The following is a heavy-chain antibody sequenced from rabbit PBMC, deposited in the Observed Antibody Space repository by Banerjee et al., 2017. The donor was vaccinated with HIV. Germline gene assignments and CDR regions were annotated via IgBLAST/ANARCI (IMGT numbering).Heavy chain of an antibody. CDR1: GFSFSSGYW. CDR3: ARESLIGYDL. D-gene: IGHD6-1*01. CDR2: IGAGTGTT. J-gene: IGHJ4*01. Sequence: QEQLEESGGDLVKPEGSLTLTCTASGFSFSSGYWICWVRQAPGKGLEWIACIGAGTGTTWYASWAKGRFTISKTSSTTVTLQMTSLTAADTATYFCARESLIGYDLWGQGTLVTVS. V-gene: IGHV1S45*01.